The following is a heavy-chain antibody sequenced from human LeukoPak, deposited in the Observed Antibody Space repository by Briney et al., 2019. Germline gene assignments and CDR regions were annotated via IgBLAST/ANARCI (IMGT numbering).Heavy chain of an antibody. CDR3: ARGRSWLDP. CDR1: GDSIIGYY. CDR2: IYYSGST. J-gene: IGHJ5*02. Sequence: SETLSLTCSVSGDSIIGYYWGWIRQPPGKGLEWIGYIYYSGSTNYNPSLKSRVTISVDTSKNQFSLKLSSVTAADTAVYYCARGRSWLDPWGQGTLVTVSS. V-gene: IGHV4-59*01.